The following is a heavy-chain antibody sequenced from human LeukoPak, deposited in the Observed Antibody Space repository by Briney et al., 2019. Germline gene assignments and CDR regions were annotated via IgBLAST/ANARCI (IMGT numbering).Heavy chain of an antibody. CDR2: IWYDGSNK. V-gene: IGHV3-33*01. CDR1: GFTFSSYG. CDR3: ARDLSDSSGYPDY. Sequence: GGSLRLSCAASGFTFSSYGMHWVRQAPGKGLEWVAVIWYDGSNKYYADSVKGRFTISRDNSKNTLYLQMNSLRAEDTAVYYCARDLSDSSGYPDYWGQGTLVTVSS. J-gene: IGHJ4*02. D-gene: IGHD3-22*01.